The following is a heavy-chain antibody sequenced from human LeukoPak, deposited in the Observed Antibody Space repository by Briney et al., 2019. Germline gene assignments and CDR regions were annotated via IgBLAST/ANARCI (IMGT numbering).Heavy chain of an antibody. Sequence: PSQTLSLTCTVSGGSIISGDYYWSWIRQPPGEGLEWIGYIYHGGSTSYNPSLKSRVTISVDRSKNQVSLKLSSVTSADTAVYYCARGTYQLPQYFQYWGQGTLVTVSS. D-gene: IGHD2-2*01. J-gene: IGHJ1*01. CDR2: IYHGGST. V-gene: IGHV4-30-2*01. CDR1: GGSIISGDYY. CDR3: ARGTYQLPQYFQY.